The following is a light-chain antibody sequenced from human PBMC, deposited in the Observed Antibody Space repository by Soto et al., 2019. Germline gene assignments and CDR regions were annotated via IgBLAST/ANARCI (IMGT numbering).Light chain of an antibody. V-gene: IGLV1-47*01. CDR2: RNN. J-gene: IGLJ1*01. CDR1: SSNIGSNY. CDR3: AAWDDSLSGRYV. Sequence: QSVLTQTPSASGTPGQRVTISCSGSSSNIGSNYVYWYQQLPVTAPKLLIHRNNQRPSGVPDRFSGSKSGTSASLAISGLRSEDEADYYCAAWDDSLSGRYVFGTGTKLTVL.